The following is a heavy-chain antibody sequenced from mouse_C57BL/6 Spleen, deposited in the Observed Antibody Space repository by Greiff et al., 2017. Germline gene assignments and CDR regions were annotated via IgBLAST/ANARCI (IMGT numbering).Heavy chain of an antibody. J-gene: IGHJ1*03. CDR1: GYSFTGYY. Sequence: EVQLQQSGPELVKPGASVKISCKASGYSFTGYYMNWVKQRPEQSLEWIGEINPSTGGTTYNQKFKAKATLTVDKSSSTAYMQLKSLTSEDSAVYYCAKHYYGSSYQSDWYFDVWGKGTTVTVSS. CDR2: INPSTGGT. V-gene: IGHV1-42*01. CDR3: AKHYYGSSYQSDWYFDV. D-gene: IGHD1-1*01.